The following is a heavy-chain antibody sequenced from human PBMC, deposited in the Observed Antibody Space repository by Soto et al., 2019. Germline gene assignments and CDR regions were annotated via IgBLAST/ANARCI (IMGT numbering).Heavy chain of an antibody. CDR2: FGVGGNYI. CDR1: GFTFSTYA. D-gene: IGHD7-27*01. Sequence: LRLSCAVSGFTFSTYAMSWVRQAPGKGLEWVSGFGVGGNYIYYADSVKGRFTISRDNSKNTLYLQMNSLRAEDTAVYYCAKDAISGNQVWDYFDYWGQGTPVTVSS. V-gene: IGHV3-23*01. J-gene: IGHJ4*02. CDR3: AKDAISGNQVWDYFDY.